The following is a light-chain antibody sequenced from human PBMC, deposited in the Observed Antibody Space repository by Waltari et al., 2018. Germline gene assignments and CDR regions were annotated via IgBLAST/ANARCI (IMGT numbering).Light chain of an antibody. J-gene: IGKJ3*01. CDR3: QQRSQWPPVT. Sequence: EIVLTQSPATLSLSPGERATLSCRASQSVNTYLAWYQQKPGQAPRLLIYDASNRATGIPARFSGSGSGTDFTLTISSLEPEDFAIYYCQQRSQWPPVTFGPRTKVNIK. CDR1: QSVNTY. V-gene: IGKV3-11*01. CDR2: DAS.